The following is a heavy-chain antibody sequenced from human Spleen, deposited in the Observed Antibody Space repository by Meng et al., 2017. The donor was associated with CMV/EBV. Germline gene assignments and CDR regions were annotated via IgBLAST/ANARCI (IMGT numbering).Heavy chain of an antibody. CDR3: AKGYNYGYSHDYFDY. CDR2: ISWDGGST. CDR1: GFTFSSYS. Sequence: GESLKISCAASGFTFSSYSMNWVRQAPGKGLGWVSLISWDGGSTYYADSVKGRFTISRDNARNTLYLQMNSLRAEDTAVYYCAKGYNYGYSHDYFDYWGQGTLVTVSS. J-gene: IGHJ4*02. D-gene: IGHD5-18*01. V-gene: IGHV3-23*01.